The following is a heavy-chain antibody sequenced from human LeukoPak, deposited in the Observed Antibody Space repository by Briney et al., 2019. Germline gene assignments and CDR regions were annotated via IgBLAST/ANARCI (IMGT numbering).Heavy chain of an antibody. V-gene: IGHV3-23*01. D-gene: IGHD1-1*01. CDR3: AKDRVPDGRWNFDF. CDR2: ILASGSTT. J-gene: IGHJ4*02. CDR1: GFTFGTYA. Sequence: GGSLRLSCAASGFTFGTYAMNWVRQAPGKGLEWVSGILASGSTTYYADSVKGRFTISRDNSKNTLYLQMNSLRAEDAAIYYCAKDRVPDGRWNFDFWGQGTLVTVSS.